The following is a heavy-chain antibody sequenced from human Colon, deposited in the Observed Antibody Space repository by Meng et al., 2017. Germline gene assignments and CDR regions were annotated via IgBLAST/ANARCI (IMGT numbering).Heavy chain of an antibody. CDR2: IRQDGSET. D-gene: IGHD1-1*01. Sequence: GGSLRLSCAASGFSLSGYWMSWVRQAPGKGLEWVANIRQDGSETHYVDSVKGRFTISRANGRNSIYLQMNSLRADDTALYYCARDGGTDWFDPWGPGTLVTVSS. CDR3: ARDGGTDWFDP. J-gene: IGHJ5*02. CDR1: GFSLSGYW. V-gene: IGHV3-7*01.